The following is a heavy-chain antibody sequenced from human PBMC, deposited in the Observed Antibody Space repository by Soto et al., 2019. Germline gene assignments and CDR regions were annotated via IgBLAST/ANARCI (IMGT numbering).Heavy chain of an antibody. Sequence: QVQLQESGPGLVKPSETLSLTCTVSGSSITDYYWSWIRQPPGKGLEWIGYIFSTGSTNFDPSLKSRITISVDTSKNQFSLRLSSVTAAETAVYYCAATGPYGGVNYFDPWGQGTLVTVSS. D-gene: IGHD4-17*01. CDR3: AATGPYGGVNYFDP. CDR2: IFSTGST. J-gene: IGHJ5*02. CDR1: GSSITDYY. V-gene: IGHV4-59*08.